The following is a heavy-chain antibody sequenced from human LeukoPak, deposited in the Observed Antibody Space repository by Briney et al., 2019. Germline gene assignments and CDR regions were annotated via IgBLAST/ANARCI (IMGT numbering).Heavy chain of an antibody. CDR3: ARGPSGKGFLETINLQYYYYMDV. CDR1: GVSISSGSFY. V-gene: IGHV4-61*02. D-gene: IGHD3-3*01. CDR2: IYTNENT. Sequence: PSETLSLTCTVSGVSISSGSFYWRWIRQPAGKGLEWIGRIYTNENTYYNPSLKSRVSMSVDTSKNQFSLKLSSVTAADTAVYYCARGPSGKGFLETINLQYYYYMDVWGKGTTVTVSS. J-gene: IGHJ6*03.